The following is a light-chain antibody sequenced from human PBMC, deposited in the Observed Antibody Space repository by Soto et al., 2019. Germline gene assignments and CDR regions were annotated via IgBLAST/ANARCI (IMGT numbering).Light chain of an antibody. J-gene: IGLJ2*01. CDR3: QSYDSSNVV. V-gene: IGLV6-57*01. Sequence: FMLTQPHSVSESPGKTVTISCTRSSGSIATNYVQWYQQRPGSSPTTVIYEDNQRPSGVPGRFSGSIDSSSNSASLTISGLKTDDEADYYCQSYDSSNVVFGGGTKLTVL. CDR2: EDN. CDR1: SGSIATNY.